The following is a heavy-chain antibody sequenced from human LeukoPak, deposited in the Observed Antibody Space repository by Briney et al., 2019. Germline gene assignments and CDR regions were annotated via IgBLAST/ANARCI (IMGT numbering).Heavy chain of an antibody. V-gene: IGHV4-34*01. CDR1: GGSFSGYY. CDR2: INHSGST. CDR3: ARGRRGLYYYDSSGPLFDY. J-gene: IGHJ4*02. D-gene: IGHD3-22*01. Sequence: SETLSLTCTVYGGSFSGYYWSWIRKPPGKGLEWIGEINHSGSTNYNPSLKSRVTISVDTSKNQFSLKLSSVTAADTAVYYCARGRRGLYYYDSSGPLFDYWGQGTLVTVSS.